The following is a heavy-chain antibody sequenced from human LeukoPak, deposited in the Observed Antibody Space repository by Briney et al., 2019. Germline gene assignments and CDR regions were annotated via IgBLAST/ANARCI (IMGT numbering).Heavy chain of an antibody. CDR3: ARGVRTVHEGFYYYNYMDV. J-gene: IGHJ6*03. V-gene: IGHV4-4*09. D-gene: IGHD3-10*01. CDR2: IFGSGST. CDR1: GGSFSGYY. Sequence: SETLSLTCAVYGGSFSGYYWSWIRQPPGKGLEWIGYIFGSGSTSYNPSLKSRVTISVDTSKNQVSLKLNSVTAADTAVYYCARGVRTVHEGFYYYNYMDVWGKGTTVTVSS.